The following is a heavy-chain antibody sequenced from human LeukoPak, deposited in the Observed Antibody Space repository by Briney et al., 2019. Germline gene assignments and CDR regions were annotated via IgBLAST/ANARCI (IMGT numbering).Heavy chain of an antibody. Sequence: GGSLRLSCAASGFTFDDYAMHWVRQAPGKGLEWVSGISWNSGSIGYADSVKGRFTISRDNAKNSLYLQMNSLRAEDTALYYCARALGYCSGGSCFPHAFDIWGQGTMVTVSS. CDR1: GFTFDDYA. D-gene: IGHD2-15*01. J-gene: IGHJ3*02. CDR3: ARALGYCSGGSCFPHAFDI. V-gene: IGHV3-9*01. CDR2: ISWNSGSI.